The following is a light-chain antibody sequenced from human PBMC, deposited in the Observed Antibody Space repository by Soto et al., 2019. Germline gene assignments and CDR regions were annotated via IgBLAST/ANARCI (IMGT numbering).Light chain of an antibody. V-gene: IGKV1-5*03. J-gene: IGKJ1*01. CDR2: GAS. CDR1: QNIDRW. Sequence: DIQMTQSPSTLSASVGDRVTITCRASQNIDRWLAWYQQKPGKAPNLLIYGASNLESGVPSRFSGSGSGTEFTLTISSLRPDDFATYYCQQYNSYPRTFGQGTKVEIK. CDR3: QQYNSYPRT.